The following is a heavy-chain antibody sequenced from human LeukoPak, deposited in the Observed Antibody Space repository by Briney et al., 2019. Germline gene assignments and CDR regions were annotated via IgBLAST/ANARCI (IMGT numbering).Heavy chain of an antibody. CDR2: ISSSGSTI. CDR3: ARKPAAIRNYYGMDV. J-gene: IGHJ6*02. CDR1: GFTFSDYY. V-gene: IGHV3-11*01. Sequence: GGSLGLSCAASGFTFSDYYMSWIRQAPGKGLEWVSYISSSGSTIYYADSVKGRFTISRDNAKNSLYLQMNSLRAEDTAVYYCARKPAAIRNYYGMDVWGQGTTVTVSS. D-gene: IGHD2-2*02.